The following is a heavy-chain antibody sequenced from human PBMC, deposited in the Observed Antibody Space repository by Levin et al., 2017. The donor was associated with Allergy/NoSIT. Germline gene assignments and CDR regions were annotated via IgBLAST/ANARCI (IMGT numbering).Heavy chain of an antibody. CDR2: IYHSGST. CDR3: ARGGSGKNYDILTGYYLGWFDP. Sequence: SETLSLTCAVSGGSISSSNWWSWVRQPPGKGLEWIGEIYHSGSTNYNPSLKSRVTISVDKSKNQFSLKLSSVTAADTAVYYCARGGSGKNYDILTGYYLGWFDPWGQGTLVTVSS. J-gene: IGHJ5*02. CDR1: GGSISSSNW. V-gene: IGHV4-4*02. D-gene: IGHD3-9*01.